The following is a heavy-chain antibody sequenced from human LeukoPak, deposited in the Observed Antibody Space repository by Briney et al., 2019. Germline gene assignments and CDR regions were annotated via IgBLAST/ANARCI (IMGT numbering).Heavy chain of an antibody. D-gene: IGHD3-10*01. CDR2: ISSSSSYT. J-gene: IGHJ3*02. Sequence: GGSLRLSCAASGFTFSDYYMSWIRQAPGKGLEWVSYISSSSSYTNYADSVKGRFTISRDNAKNSLYLQMNSLRVEDTAVFYCARFYGSGSWNDAFDIWGQGTMVTVSS. CDR1: GFTFSDYY. V-gene: IGHV3-11*03. CDR3: ARFYGSGSWNDAFDI.